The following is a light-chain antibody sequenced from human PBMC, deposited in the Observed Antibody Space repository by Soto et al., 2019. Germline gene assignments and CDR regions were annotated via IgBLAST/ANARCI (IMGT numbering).Light chain of an antibody. J-gene: IGKJ5*01. CDR1: QTVSSN. CDR3: QQYNNLPPIT. Sequence: EIVMTQSPATLSVSPGERATLSCRASQTVSSNLAWYQQKPGRSPRLLIYGASTRATSIPARFSGSGSGTEFTLTISSLQSEDFAVYYCQQYNNLPPITFGQGTRLEIK. V-gene: IGKV3-15*01. CDR2: GAS.